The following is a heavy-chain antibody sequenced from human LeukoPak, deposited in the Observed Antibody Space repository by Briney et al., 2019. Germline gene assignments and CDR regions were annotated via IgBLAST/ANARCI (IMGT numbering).Heavy chain of an antibody. D-gene: IGHD2-2*01. CDR1: GFTFRSYA. CDR2: IYSGGST. Sequence: GGSLRLSCAASGFTFRSYAMSWVRQAPGKGLEWVSVIYSGGSTYYADSVKGRFTISRDNSKNTLYLQMNSLKTEDTAVYYCTTVGYQLLDLSGHWGQGTLVTVSS. CDR3: TTVGYQLLDLSGH. J-gene: IGHJ4*02. V-gene: IGHV3-23*03.